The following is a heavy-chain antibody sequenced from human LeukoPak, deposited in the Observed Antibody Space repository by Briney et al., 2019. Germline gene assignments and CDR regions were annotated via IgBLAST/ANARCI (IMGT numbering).Heavy chain of an antibody. CDR1: GFTFSSYA. CDR2: ISGSGGST. Sequence: GGSLRLSCAASGFTFSSYAMSWVRQAPGKGLEWVSAISGSGGSTYYADSVKGRFTISRDNSKNTLYLQMNSLRPEDTAMYYCAKQQVARYYGMDVWGQGTTVTVSS. D-gene: IGHD6-13*01. CDR3: AKQQVARYYGMDV. J-gene: IGHJ6*02. V-gene: IGHV3-23*01.